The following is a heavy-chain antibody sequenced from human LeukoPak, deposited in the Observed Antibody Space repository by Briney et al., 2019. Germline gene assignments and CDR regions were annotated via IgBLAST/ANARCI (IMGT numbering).Heavy chain of an antibody. CDR1: GFTVSSND. J-gene: IGHJ4*02. CDR3: ARGPGKASFDY. CDR2: IYSGGST. D-gene: IGHD3-10*01. Sequence: PGGSLSLSCAASGFTVSSNDMSWVRQAPGKGLECISVIYSGGSTDYADSVKGRLTISRDKSNNTLYLQMNSLRAEDTAVYYCARGPGKASFDYWGQGTLVTVSS. V-gene: IGHV3-53*01.